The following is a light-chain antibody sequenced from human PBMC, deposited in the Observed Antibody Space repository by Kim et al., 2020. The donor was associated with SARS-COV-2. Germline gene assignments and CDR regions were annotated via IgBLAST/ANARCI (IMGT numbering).Light chain of an antibody. CDR1: QRVSST. CDR3: QQYNNWPPWT. CDR2: GAS. V-gene: IGKV3-15*01. Sequence: PGESAPLSCWASQRVSSTFACYQQKPGQAPRLLIYGASTRATCIPARFSGSGSGTEFTLTISSLQSEDFAVYYCQQYNNWPPWTFGQGPKVDIK. J-gene: IGKJ1*01.